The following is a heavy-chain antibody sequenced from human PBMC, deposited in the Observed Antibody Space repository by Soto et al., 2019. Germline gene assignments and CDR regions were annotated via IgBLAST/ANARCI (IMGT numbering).Heavy chain of an antibody. CDR2: IFYSGNT. D-gene: IGHD3-10*01. Sequence: SATLSLTCTVSGGSITIAAYSWGWFRQPPGKGLECIGIIFYSGNTYYRPSLKSRVTMSVDTSKNQFSLKLSSVSAADTSMYYCARVFGSGSYYFDYWGQGTLVTVS. CDR3: ARVFGSGSYYFDY. J-gene: IGHJ4*02. V-gene: IGHV4-39*01. CDR1: GGSITIAAYS.